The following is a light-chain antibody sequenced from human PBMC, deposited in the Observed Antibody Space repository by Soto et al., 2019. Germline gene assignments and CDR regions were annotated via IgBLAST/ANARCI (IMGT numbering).Light chain of an antibody. V-gene: IGKV3-15*01. CDR3: QQYNDWPLT. CDR2: GAS. Sequence: EMVITQYQVTLSVSPGERATLSCRASQSVSSNLAWYQQKPGQAPRLLIYGASTRATGIPARFSGSASGTEFTLTISSLQSEDFAVYYCQQYNDWPLTFGGGT. CDR1: QSVSSN. J-gene: IGKJ4*01.